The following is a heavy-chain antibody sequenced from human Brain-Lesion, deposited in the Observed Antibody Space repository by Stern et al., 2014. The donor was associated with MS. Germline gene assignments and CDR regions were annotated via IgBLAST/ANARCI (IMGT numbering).Heavy chain of an antibody. CDR1: GGSISSSSYY. CDR3: AKLWLGELPESPFDY. V-gene: IGHV4-39*01. CDR2: IYYRGST. D-gene: IGHD3-10*01. J-gene: IGHJ4*02. Sequence: QLQLQESGPGLVKPSETLSLTCTVSGGSISSSSYYWGWIRQPPGKGLEWIGSIYYRGSTYYNPPLQSRGTISMGTATDQFSLRLSSVTAADTAVYFCAKLWLGELPESPFDYWGQGTLVTVSS.